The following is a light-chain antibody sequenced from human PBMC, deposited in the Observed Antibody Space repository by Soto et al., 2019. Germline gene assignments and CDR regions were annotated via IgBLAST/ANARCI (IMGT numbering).Light chain of an antibody. CDR3: SSKTTTSTPVV. J-gene: IGLJ2*01. V-gene: IGLV2-14*03. CDR1: SNDIGGYNTF. Sequence: QSALTQPASVSGSPGQSITISCTGTSNDIGGYNTFVSWYQQHPGKAPKLIIYYVSDRPSGVSNRFSGSKSGNTASLTISGLQAEDEADYYCSSKTTTSTPVVFGGGTKLTVL. CDR2: YVS.